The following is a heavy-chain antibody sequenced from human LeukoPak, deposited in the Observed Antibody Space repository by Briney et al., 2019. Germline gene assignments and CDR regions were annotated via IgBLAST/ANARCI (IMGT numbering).Heavy chain of an antibody. CDR2: IIPIFGTA. V-gene: IGHV1-69*13. CDR3: ARDGRRIAAAGVPYNWFDP. CDR1: GGTFSSYA. Sequence: GASVKVSCKASGGTFSSYAISWVRQAPGQGLEWMGGIIPIFGTANYAQKFQGRVTITADESTSTAYMELSSLRSEDTAVYYCARDGRRIAAAGVPYNWFDPWGQGTLVTVSS. J-gene: IGHJ5*01. D-gene: IGHD6-13*01.